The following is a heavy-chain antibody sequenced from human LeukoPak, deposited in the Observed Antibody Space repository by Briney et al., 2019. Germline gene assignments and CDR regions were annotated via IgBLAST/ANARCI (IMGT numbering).Heavy chain of an antibody. J-gene: IGHJ5*02. D-gene: IGHD3-9*01. CDR1: GGSFSGYY. CDR3: AREYYDILTGYYNWFDP. V-gene: IGHV4-34*01. CDR2: INHSGST. Sequence: PSETLSLTCAVYGGSFSGYYWSWIRQPPGKGLEWIGEINHSGSTNYNPSLKSRVTISADTSKNQFSLKLSSVTAADTAVYYCAREYYDILTGYYNWFDPWGQGTLVTVSS.